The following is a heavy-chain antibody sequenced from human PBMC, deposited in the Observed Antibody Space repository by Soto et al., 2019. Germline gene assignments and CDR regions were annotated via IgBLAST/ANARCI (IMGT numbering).Heavy chain of an antibody. CDR3: ARHPIAAAGTPFDDYYYYGMDV. D-gene: IGHD6-13*01. Sequence: ATVKVSCKASGYTFANHGLNWVRQAPGQGLEWVGWISPYSGDTKQLQKVQGRVTMTTDTATTTAYMELRSLRSDDTAVYYCARHPIAAAGTPFDDYYYYGMDVWGQGTTVTV. CDR2: ISPYSGDT. V-gene: IGHV1-18*04. J-gene: IGHJ6*02. CDR1: GYTFANHG.